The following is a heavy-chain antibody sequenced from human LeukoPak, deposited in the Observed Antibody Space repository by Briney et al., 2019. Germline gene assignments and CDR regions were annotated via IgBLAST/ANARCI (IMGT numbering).Heavy chain of an antibody. CDR3: VRVAVKSAAMMYWFDV. CDR1: GDSVTNSNYF. D-gene: IGHD2-2*01. CDR2: RHTTGST. V-gene: IGHV4-61*02. Sequence: PSETLSLTCTVSGDSVTNSNYFWSWIRQPAGKRLEWIGRRHTTGSTNYHPSLKTRLTISEETSKNQFSPELRSVTAADTAIYYCVRVAVKSAAMMYWFDVWGQGILVTVSS. J-gene: IGHJ5*02.